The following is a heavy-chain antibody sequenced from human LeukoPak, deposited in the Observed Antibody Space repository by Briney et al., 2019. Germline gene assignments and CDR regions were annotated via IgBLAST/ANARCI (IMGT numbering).Heavy chain of an antibody. V-gene: IGHV3-23*01. CDR3: AKGRIGFDS. Sequence: GGSLRLSCAASGFTFGSYGMSWVRQAPGKGLEWVSGIGNSGGSTYYADSVKGRFTISGDNSKNTLYLQMNSLRAEDTAVYYCAKGRIGFDSWGQGTLVTVSS. D-gene: IGHD2/OR15-2a*01. CDR1: GFTFGSYG. CDR2: IGNSGGST. J-gene: IGHJ5*01.